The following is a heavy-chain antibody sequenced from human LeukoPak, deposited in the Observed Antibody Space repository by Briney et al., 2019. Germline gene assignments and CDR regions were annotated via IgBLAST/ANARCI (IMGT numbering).Heavy chain of an antibody. D-gene: IGHD3-10*01. CDR2: IYYSGST. CDR1: GGSISSYY. J-gene: IGHJ6*04. Sequence: PSETLSLTCTVPGGSISSYYWSWIRQPPGKGLEWIGYIYYSGSTNYNPSLKSRVTISVDTSKNQFSLKLSSVTAADTAVYYCATDVGFGDSDVWGKGTTVTVSS. V-gene: IGHV4-59*01. CDR3: ATDVGFGDSDV.